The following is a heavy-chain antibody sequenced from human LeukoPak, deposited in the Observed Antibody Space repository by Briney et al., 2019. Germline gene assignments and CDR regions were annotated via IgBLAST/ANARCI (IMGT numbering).Heavy chain of an antibody. CDR1: GFTFSSYA. D-gene: IGHD3-22*01. V-gene: IGHV3-30-3*01. Sequence: GGSLRLSCAASGFTFSSYAMHWVRQAPGKGLEWVGVISYDGSNKYYADSVKGRFTISRDNSKNTLYLQMNSLRAEDTAVYYCARGDVDYYDSSGYLALIDYWGQGTLVTVSS. CDR2: ISYDGSNK. CDR3: ARGDVDYYDSSGYLALIDY. J-gene: IGHJ4*02.